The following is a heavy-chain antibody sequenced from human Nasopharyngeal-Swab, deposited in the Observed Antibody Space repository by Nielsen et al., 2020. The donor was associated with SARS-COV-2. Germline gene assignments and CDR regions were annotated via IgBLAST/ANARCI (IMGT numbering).Heavy chain of an antibody. D-gene: IGHD6-19*01. Sequence: SLKISCAASGFTFSSYGMHWVRQAPGKGLEWVADIWYDGSNKYYADSVKGRFTISINNSKNTLYLQTNSLRPEDTAVYYCASAPSIAVAAGYGMDVWGQGTTVTVSS. V-gene: IGHV3-33*01. CDR3: ASAPSIAVAAGYGMDV. CDR1: GFTFSSYG. CDR2: IWYDGSNK. J-gene: IGHJ6*02.